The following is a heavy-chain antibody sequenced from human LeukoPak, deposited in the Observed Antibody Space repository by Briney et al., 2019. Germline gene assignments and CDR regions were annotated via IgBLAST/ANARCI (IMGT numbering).Heavy chain of an antibody. Sequence: SETLSLTCTVSGGSISSYYWSWIRQPPGKGLEWIGYIYYSGSTNYNLSLKSRVTISVDTSKNQFSLKLSSVTAADTAVYYCARGPYYEGYFDYWGQGTLVTVSS. V-gene: IGHV4-59*12. CDR1: GGSISSYY. D-gene: IGHD3-22*01. CDR2: IYYSGST. J-gene: IGHJ4*02. CDR3: ARGPYYEGYFDY.